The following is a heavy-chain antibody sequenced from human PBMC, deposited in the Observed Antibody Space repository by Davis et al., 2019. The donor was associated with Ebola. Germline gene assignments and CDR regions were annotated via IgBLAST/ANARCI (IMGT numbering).Heavy chain of an antibody. V-gene: IGHV4-59*08. CDR2: IYYSGST. J-gene: IGHJ1*01. CDR3: ARQGSVYYYDSSGYYTEYFQH. Sequence: MPSETLSPTCTVPGGSISSYYWSWIRQPPGKGLEWIGYIYYSGSTNYNPSLKSRVTISVDTSKNQFSLKLSSVTAADTAVYYCARQGSVYYYDSSGYYTEYFQHWGQGTLVTVSS. D-gene: IGHD3-22*01. CDR1: GGSISSYY.